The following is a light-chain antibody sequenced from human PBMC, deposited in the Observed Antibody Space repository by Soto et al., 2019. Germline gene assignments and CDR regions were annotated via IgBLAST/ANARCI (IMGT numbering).Light chain of an antibody. Sequence: DIQMTQSPSSLTASVGDRVTITCRASQSISHYLTWYQQRPGKAPKLLIYKASTLQSGVPSRFSGSGSGTDFSLSISSLQPEDFATYSCQQSYNNHLTFGGGTKVEVK. J-gene: IGKJ4*01. CDR3: QQSYNNHLT. CDR1: QSISHY. V-gene: IGKV1-39*01. CDR2: KAS.